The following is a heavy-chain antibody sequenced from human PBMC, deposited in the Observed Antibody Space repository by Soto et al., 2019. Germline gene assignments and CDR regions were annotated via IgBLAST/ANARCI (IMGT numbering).Heavy chain of an antibody. D-gene: IGHD3-10*01. CDR3: ARHGSGTYSPIDY. CDR1: GGSITGAYYY. J-gene: IGHJ4*02. V-gene: IGHV4-39*01. CDR2: IHYSGRT. Sequence: SETLSLTCTVSGGSITGAYYYWGWIRQSPGKGLEYIGSIHYSGRTYYNPSLQGRVTVSVDTSKNQFSLRLVSVTAADTAVYYCARHGSGTYSPIDYWGQGTLVTVSS.